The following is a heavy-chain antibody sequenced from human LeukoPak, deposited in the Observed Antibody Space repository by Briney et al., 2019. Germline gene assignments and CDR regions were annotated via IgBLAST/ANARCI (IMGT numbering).Heavy chain of an antibody. D-gene: IGHD2/OR15-2a*01. CDR3: ARDSRAPYWYFDL. Sequence: GGSLRVSCAASGFTFSGYSMNWLRQAPGKRLEWVSYISTTSDTIYFADSVKGRFTISRDNAKNSLYLQMNSLRVEDTAVYHCARDSRAPYWYFDLWGRGTLVPVSS. V-gene: IGHV3-48*01. CDR2: ISTTSDTI. J-gene: IGHJ2*01. CDR1: GFTFSGYS.